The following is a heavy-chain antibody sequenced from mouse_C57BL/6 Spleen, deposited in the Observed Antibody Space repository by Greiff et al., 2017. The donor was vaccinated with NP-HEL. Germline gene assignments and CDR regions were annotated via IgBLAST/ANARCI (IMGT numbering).Heavy chain of an antibody. CDR3: ANHYGRGSYAMDY. Sequence: EVQLQQSGAELVKPGASVKLSCTASGFNIKDYYMHWVKQRTEQGLEWIGRIDPEDGETKYAPKFQGKATITADTTSNTAYLQLSSLTSEDTAVYYGANHYGRGSYAMDYWGQGTSVTVSS. D-gene: IGHD1-1*01. CDR1: GFNIKDYY. CDR2: IDPEDGET. V-gene: IGHV14-2*01. J-gene: IGHJ4*01.